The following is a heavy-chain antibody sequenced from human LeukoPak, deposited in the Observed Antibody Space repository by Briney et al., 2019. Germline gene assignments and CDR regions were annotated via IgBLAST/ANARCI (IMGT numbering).Heavy chain of an antibody. Sequence: SETLSLTCTVSDGSISSTNNYWGWIRQPPGKGLEWIGTISYSGGTYYNPSLKSRVTISIDTSKTQFSLKLSSVTATDTAVYYCARHFDYWGQGTLVAVSS. CDR3: ARHFDY. CDR2: ISYSGGT. CDR1: DGSISSTNNY. V-gene: IGHV4-39*01. J-gene: IGHJ4*02.